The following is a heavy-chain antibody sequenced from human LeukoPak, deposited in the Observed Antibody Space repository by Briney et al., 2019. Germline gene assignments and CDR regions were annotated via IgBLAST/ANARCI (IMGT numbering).Heavy chain of an antibody. D-gene: IGHD3-10*01. Sequence: GESLKISCKGSGYSFTSYWIGWVRQMPGKGLEWMGIIYPGDSETRYSPSFQDQVTISVDKSLSTAYVQWSSLKASATAMYYGARHLSSITSSPNYWGQGNLVTVSS. V-gene: IGHV5-51*01. CDR1: GYSFTSYW. CDR2: IYPGDSET. CDR3: ARHLSSITSSPNY. J-gene: IGHJ4*02.